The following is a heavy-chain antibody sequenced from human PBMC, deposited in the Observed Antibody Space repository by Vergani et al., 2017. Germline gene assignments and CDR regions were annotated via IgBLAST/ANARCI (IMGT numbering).Heavy chain of an antibody. Sequence: QVQLVQSGAEVKKSGASVKVSCKASGYTFTSYYMHWVRQAPGQGLEWMGIINPSGGSTRYAQKFQGRVTMTRDTSTSTVYMELSSLRSEDTAVYYCARVDRVDTYIGEVDYWGQGTLVTVSS. CDR3: ARVDRVDTYIGEVDY. CDR1: GYTFTSYY. CDR2: INPSGGST. J-gene: IGHJ4*02. D-gene: IGHD5-12*01. V-gene: IGHV1-46*01.